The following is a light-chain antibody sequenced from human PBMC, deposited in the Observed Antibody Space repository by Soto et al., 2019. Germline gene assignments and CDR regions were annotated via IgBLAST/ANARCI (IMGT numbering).Light chain of an antibody. J-gene: IGLJ1*01. CDR2: DVS. Sequence: QSVLTQPASVSGSPGQSITISCTGTSSDVGGYNYVSWYQQHPGKAPQLMIYDVSNRPSGVSNRFSGSKSGNTASLTISGLQAEDEADYYCSSYTSSGSYVFGTGTKVTVL. CDR3: SSYTSSGSYV. CDR1: SSDVGGYNY. V-gene: IGLV2-14*03.